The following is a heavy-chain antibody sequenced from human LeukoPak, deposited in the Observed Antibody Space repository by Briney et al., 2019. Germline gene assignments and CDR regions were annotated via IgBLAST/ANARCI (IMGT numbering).Heavy chain of an antibody. CDR3: ARDWAYIAVAGWEPAADY. CDR1: GFTFSSYG. J-gene: IGHJ4*02. Sequence: PGRSLRLSCAASGFTFSSYGMHWVRQAPGKGLEWVAVISYDGSNKYYADSVKGRFTISRDNAKNSLYLQMNSLRAEDTAVYYCARDWAYIAVAGWEPAADYWGQGTLVTVSS. D-gene: IGHD6-19*01. CDR2: ISYDGSNK. V-gene: IGHV3-30*03.